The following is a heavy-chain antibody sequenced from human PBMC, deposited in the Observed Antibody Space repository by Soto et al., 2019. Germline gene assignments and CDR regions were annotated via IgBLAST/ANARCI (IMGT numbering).Heavy chain of an antibody. J-gene: IGHJ5*01. CDR1: GDSISSINW. CDR2: VYHTGTT. CDR3: ARSSGFFAISVVDT. Sequence: QVRLQESGPGLVKPSGTLSLTCDVSGDSISSINWWIWVRQPPGKGLQWIGEVYHTGTTNYNPSLMSRVTISVDKAQNHFSLNVTSVTAADTAVYYCARSSGFFAISVVDTGGQGALVTVSS. D-gene: IGHD2-2*02. V-gene: IGHV4-4*02.